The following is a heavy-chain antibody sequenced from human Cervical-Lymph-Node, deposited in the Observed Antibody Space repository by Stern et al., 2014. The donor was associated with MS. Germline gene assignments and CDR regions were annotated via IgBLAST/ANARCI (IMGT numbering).Heavy chain of an antibody. D-gene: IGHD1-7*01. Sequence: VQLEESGGGVVQPGRSLRLSCAASGFTFSNYGMHWVRQAPGKGLEWLAVIWYDGNKKYYADSVKGRFTIPRDNSKNTLFLQMSSLTAEDTALYYCARGNWNYEGMGYWGQGTLVTVSS. CDR1: GFTFSNYG. J-gene: IGHJ4*02. CDR2: IWYDGNKK. V-gene: IGHV3-33*01. CDR3: ARGNWNYEGMGY.